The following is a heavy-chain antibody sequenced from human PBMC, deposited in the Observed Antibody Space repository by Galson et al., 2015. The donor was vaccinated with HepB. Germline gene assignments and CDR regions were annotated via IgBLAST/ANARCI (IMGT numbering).Heavy chain of an antibody. J-gene: IGHJ3*02. CDR2: IYYSGST. CDR1: GGSISSYY. Sequence: SETLSLTCTVSGGSISSYYWSWIRQPPGKGLEWIGYIYYSGSTNYNPSLKSRVTISVDTSKNQFSLKLSSVTAADTAVYYCATSTVVTDDAFDIWGQGTMVTVSS. D-gene: IGHD4-23*01. V-gene: IGHV4-59*01. CDR3: ATSTVVTDDAFDI.